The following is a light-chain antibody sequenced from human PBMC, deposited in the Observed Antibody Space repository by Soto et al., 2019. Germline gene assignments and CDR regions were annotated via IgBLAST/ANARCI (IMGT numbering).Light chain of an antibody. V-gene: IGKV1-5*01. CDR2: DAS. Sequence: DIQMTQSPSSLSASVGDRVSITCRASQSISSWLAWYQQKPGKAPELLIYDASSLESGVPSRFSGSGSGTEFTLTISSLQPDDFATYYCQQYNSYSSWTFGQGTKVDI. CDR3: QQYNSYSSWT. CDR1: QSISSW. J-gene: IGKJ1*01.